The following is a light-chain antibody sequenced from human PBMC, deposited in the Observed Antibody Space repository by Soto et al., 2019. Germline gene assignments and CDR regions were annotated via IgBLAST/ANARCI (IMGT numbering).Light chain of an antibody. Sequence: EIVLTQSPATLSLSPGERATLSCRASQSVNSHLGWYQQKPGQVPRLLIYDTSNRATGIPARFSGSGSGTDFTLTISRLEPEDFAVYYCQQYGSSRTFGQGTKVDIK. V-gene: IGKV3-11*01. CDR2: DTS. CDR1: QSVNSH. CDR3: QQYGSSRT. J-gene: IGKJ1*01.